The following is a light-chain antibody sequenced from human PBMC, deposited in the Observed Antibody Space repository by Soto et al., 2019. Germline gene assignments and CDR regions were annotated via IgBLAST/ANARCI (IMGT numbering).Light chain of an antibody. CDR1: SRDVGAYNY. Sequence: QSALTQPPSASGSPGQSVTISCTGTSRDVGAYNYVSWYQQHPGKAPKLMIYEVSNRPSGVPDRFSGSKPGNTASLTVSGLQADDEADYYCSSYAGGNNLYVFGTGTKVTVL. CDR3: SSYAGGNNLYV. CDR2: EVS. J-gene: IGLJ1*01. V-gene: IGLV2-8*01.